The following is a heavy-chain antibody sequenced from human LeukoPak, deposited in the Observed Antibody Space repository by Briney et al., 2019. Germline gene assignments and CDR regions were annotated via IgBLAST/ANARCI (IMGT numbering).Heavy chain of an antibody. Sequence: PGGSLRLSCAASGFRFSNYAMSWGRQAPGKGLEWISGISGSTGSTYYADSVKGRFTISRDNSKNTLYLQMNTLRAEDTAVYYCAKADPLITAAGVFDYWGQGTLVTVSS. CDR3: AKADPLITAAGVFDY. V-gene: IGHV3-23*01. CDR2: ISGSTGST. J-gene: IGHJ4*02. CDR1: GFRFSNYA. D-gene: IGHD6-25*01.